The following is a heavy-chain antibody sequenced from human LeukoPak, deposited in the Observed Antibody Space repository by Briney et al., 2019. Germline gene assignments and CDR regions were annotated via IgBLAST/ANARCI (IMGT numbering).Heavy chain of an antibody. V-gene: IGHV3-21*01. CDR1: GLSFSTYS. CDR2: ISSSSIYR. CDR3: SRDRHCIGSTCYGL. D-gene: IGHD2-2*01. J-gene: IGHJ4*02. Sequence: GGSLRLSCAASGLSFSTYSMNWVRQAPGKGLEWVSSISSSSIYRYYADSVKGRFTISRDNAKKSLYLQMNSLRAEDTAVYYCSRDRHCIGSTCYGLWGQGTRVTVSS.